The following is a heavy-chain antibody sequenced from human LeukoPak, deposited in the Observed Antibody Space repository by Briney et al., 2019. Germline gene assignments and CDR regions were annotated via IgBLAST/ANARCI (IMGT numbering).Heavy chain of an antibody. V-gene: IGHV4-39*01. Sequence: SETLSLTCTVSGGSISSSSYYWGWIRQPPGKGLEWIGRIYYSGSTYYNPSLNGRVTISVVTSKSQYSLKLTSVTAADTAVYYCASPLGYCSSTNCYGDYWGQGTLVTVSS. CDR3: ASPLGYCSSTNCYGDY. CDR1: GGSISSSSYY. J-gene: IGHJ4*02. CDR2: IYYSGST. D-gene: IGHD2-2*01.